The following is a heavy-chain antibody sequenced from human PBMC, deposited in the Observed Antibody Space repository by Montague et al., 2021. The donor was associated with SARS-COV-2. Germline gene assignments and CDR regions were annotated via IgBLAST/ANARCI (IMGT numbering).Heavy chain of an antibody. J-gene: IGHJ6*02. CDR3: ARDHMTILFTVYYYGMDV. V-gene: IGHV4-4*07. D-gene: IGHD4/OR15-4a*01. Sequence: SETLSLTCTVSGGSISSYYWSWIRQPAGKGLEWIGRIYPSGSTKXNPSLTSRVTMSVDTSKNQFSLKLSSVTAADTAVYYCARDHMTILFTVYYYGMDVWGQGTTVTVSS. CDR1: GGSISSYY. CDR2: IYPSGST.